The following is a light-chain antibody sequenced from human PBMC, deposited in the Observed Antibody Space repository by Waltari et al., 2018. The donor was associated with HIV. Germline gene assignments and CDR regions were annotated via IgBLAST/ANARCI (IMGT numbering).Light chain of an antibody. CDR3: HQLSNWPIT. Sequence: EIVLTQSPATLSLSPGERATLSCRASQSVSTYLAWYQQKPGQAPRLLIYGASSRATGIPARFSGSGSGTDFTLTISSLEPGDFGVYYCHQLSNWPITFGQGTRLEIK. J-gene: IGKJ5*01. V-gene: IGKV3-11*01. CDR1: QSVSTY. CDR2: GAS.